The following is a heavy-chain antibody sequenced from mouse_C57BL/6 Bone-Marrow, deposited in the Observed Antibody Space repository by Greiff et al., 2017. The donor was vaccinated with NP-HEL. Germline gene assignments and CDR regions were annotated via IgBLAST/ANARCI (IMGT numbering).Heavy chain of an antibody. J-gene: IGHJ4*01. D-gene: IGHD2-2*01. CDR1: GYTFTDHI. Sequence: QVPLKESGAELASPGASVTLSCKASGYTFTDHIMHWVKQRPGQGLEWIGRIYPVSGETNYNQKFMGKATFSVDRSSSTVYMVLSSLTSEDPAVYDCGREGYGYGAMDYWGQGTSVTVSS. CDR2: IYPVSGET. V-gene: IGHV1-11*01. CDR3: GREGYGYGAMDY.